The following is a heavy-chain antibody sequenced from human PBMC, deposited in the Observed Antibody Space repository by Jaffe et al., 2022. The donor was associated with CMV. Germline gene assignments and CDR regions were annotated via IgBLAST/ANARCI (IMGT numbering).Heavy chain of an antibody. D-gene: IGHD2-21*02. Sequence: QVQLVESGGGVVQPGRSLRLSCAASGFTFSSYGMHWVRQAPGKGLEWVAVIWYDGSNKYYADSVKGRFTISRDNSKNTLYLQMNSLRAEDTAVYYCARAGGDYGSYYYYMDVWGKGTTVTVSS. CDR2: IWYDGSNK. J-gene: IGHJ6*03. V-gene: IGHV3-33*08. CDR1: GFTFSSYG. CDR3: ARAGGDYGSYYYYMDV.